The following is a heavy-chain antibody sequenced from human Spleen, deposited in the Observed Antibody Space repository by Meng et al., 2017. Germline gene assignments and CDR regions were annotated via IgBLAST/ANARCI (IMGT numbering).Heavy chain of an antibody. V-gene: IGHV3-21*01. Sequence: EVHLVASGGGVVKPGGAIRLSCAASGFTFSSYTMNCVRRAPGKGLEWVSSISSSSNYIYSADSVKGRFTISRDNAKNSLYLQMTSLRAEDTAVYYCSKDYTGSDDYWGQGTMVTVSS. CDR1: GFTFSSYT. CDR2: ISSSSNYI. CDR3: SKDYTGSDDY. D-gene: IGHD5-12*01. J-gene: IGHJ3*01.